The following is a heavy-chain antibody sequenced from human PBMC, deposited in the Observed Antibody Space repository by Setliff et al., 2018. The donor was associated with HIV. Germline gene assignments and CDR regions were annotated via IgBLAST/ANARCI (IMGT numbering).Heavy chain of an antibody. D-gene: IGHD3-10*01. CDR3: ARAGSNGPSPL. J-gene: IGHJ4*02. CDR1: GGSISSYY. Sequence: SETLSLTCTVSGGSISSYYWSWIRQPPGKGLEWIGYIYSSGTTNYNPSLQSRVTMSLDTSKNHFSLILNSVTAADTAVYYCARAGSNGPSPLWGQGTLVTVSS. CDR2: IYSSGTT. V-gene: IGHV4-59*01.